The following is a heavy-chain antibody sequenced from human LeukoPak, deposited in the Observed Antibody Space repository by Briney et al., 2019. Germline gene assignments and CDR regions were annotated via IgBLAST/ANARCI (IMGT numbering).Heavy chain of an antibody. CDR3: ASGSYAFDY. V-gene: IGHV3-30*04. CDR1: GFTFSTYA. CDR2: ISCDGSNK. J-gene: IGHJ4*02. Sequence: GGSLRLSCAASGFTFSTYAMLWVRQAPGRGLEWVAVISCDGSNKYYADSVKGRFTISRDNSKNTLYLQVNSLRAEDTAVYYCASGSYAFDYWGQGTLVTVSS. D-gene: IGHD1-26*01.